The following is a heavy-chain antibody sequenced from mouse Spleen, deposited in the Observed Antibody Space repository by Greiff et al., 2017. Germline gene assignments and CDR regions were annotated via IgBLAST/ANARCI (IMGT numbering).Heavy chain of an antibody. CDR3: AREGELALAY. D-gene: IGHD4-1*01. CDR1: GFTFSSYA. CDR2: ISDGGSYT. J-gene: IGHJ3*01. V-gene: IGHV5-4*01. Sequence: EVKLMESGGGLVKPGGSLKLSCAASGFTFSSYAMSWVRQTPEKRLEWVATISDGGSYTYYPDNVKGRFTISRDNAKNNLYLQMSHLKSEDTAMYYCAREGELALAYWGQGTLVTVSA.